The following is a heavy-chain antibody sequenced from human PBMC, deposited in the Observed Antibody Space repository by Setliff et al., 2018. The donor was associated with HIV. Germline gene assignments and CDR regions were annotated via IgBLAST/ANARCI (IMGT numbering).Heavy chain of an antibody. V-gene: IGHV4-39*01. CDR1: GGSINRSNYY. D-gene: IGHD3-10*01. CDR2: ISYSGST. Sequence: SETLSLTCTVPGGSINRSNYYWGWIRQPPGKGLEWIGTISYSGSTYYNPSLKSRLTISVDTSKNQFSLKLSSVTAADTAVYYCGRESPGDYWGQGTLVTVSS. J-gene: IGHJ4*02. CDR3: GRESPGDY.